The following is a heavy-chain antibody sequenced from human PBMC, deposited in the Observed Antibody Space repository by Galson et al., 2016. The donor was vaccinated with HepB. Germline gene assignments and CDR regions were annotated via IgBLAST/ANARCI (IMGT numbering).Heavy chain of an antibody. CDR1: GFSFSSYA. J-gene: IGHJ6*02. CDR3: AKRGSSGFVNYYGMDV. Sequence: SLRLSCAASGFSFSSYAMSWVRQTPGKGLEWVSAISGGNNATYYADSVKGRFTISRDNSKNTLYLQMNSLRVEDTAIYYCAKRGSSGFVNYYGMDVWGQGTTVTVSS. CDR2: ISGGNNAT. D-gene: IGHD3-10*01. V-gene: IGHV3-23*01.